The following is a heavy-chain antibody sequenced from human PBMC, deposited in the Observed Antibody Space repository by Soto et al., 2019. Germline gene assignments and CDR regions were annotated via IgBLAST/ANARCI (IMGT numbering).Heavy chain of an antibody. D-gene: IGHD6-6*01. CDR1: GGSFCGYY. J-gene: IGHJ6*03. V-gene: IGHV4-34*01. CDR2: VNHSGST. Sequence: PSETLSLTCAVYGGSFCGYYWGWIRQPPGKGLEWIGEVNHSGSTNYNPSLKSRVTISVDTSKNQFSLKLSSVTAADTAVYYCARGHRPSQKARRKYYYYYYMDVWGKGTTVTVSS. CDR3: ARGHRPSQKARRKYYYYYYMDV.